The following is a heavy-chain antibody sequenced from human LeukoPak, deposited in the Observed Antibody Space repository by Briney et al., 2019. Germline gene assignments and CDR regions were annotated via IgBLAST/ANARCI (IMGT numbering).Heavy chain of an antibody. CDR2: IIRSGGST. J-gene: IGHJ4*02. CDR3: ASLMTYYYDSSGYPPGYFDY. CDR1: GFTFSSYG. D-gene: IGHD3-22*01. Sequence: GGTLRLSCAASGFTFSSYGMSWVRQAPGKGLEWVSAIIRSGGSTYYADSVKGRFTISRDNSKNTLYLQMNSLRAEDTAVYYCASLMTYYYDSSGYPPGYFDYWGQGTLVTVSS. V-gene: IGHV3-23*01.